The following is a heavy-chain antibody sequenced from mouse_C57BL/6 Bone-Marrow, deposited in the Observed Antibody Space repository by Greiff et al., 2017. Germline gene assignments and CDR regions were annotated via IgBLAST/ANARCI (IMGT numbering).Heavy chain of an antibody. CDR3: ARPYYGSSYWYFDV. Sequence: VKLQQPGAELVKPGASVKMSCKASGYTFNSYWITWVKQRPGQGLEWIGDIYPGSGSTKYNEKFKSKATLTVDTSSSTAYMQLSSLTSEDSAVYYCARPYYGSSYWYFDVWGTGTTVTVSS. D-gene: IGHD1-1*01. J-gene: IGHJ1*03. V-gene: IGHV1-55*01. CDR2: IYPGSGST. CDR1: GYTFNSYW.